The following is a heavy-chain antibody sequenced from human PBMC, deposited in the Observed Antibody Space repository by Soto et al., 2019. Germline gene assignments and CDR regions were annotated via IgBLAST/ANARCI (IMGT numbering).Heavy chain of an antibody. Sequence: ASVKVSCTASGDTFTDYYIHSVRQAPGQGLEWMGTVNPSGGHTTYAQHFLGRVTMTRDTSTSTLYMELTSLTSDDTAVYYCVTAVRTRLDNWGPGTLVTVSS. D-gene: IGHD3-10*01. CDR2: VNPSGGHT. CDR1: GDTFTDYY. J-gene: IGHJ4*02. V-gene: IGHV1-46*01. CDR3: VTAVRTRLDN.